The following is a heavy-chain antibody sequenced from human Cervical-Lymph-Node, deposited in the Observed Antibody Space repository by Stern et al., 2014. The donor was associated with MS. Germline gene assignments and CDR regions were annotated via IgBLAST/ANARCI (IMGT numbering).Heavy chain of an antibody. D-gene: IGHD4-17*01. V-gene: IGHV1-69*01. Sequence: QVPLVESGAEVKKPGSSVKVSCKASGGTFSNYATSWVRPAPGQGLEWMGGIVPLFGKPNYAQKFQGRGTITPDESTSTAYMDLSSLRSEDTAVYYCASPLTATSVPFGYYGMDVWGQGTTVTVS. J-gene: IGHJ6*02. CDR3: ASPLTATSVPFGYYGMDV. CDR2: IVPLFGKP. CDR1: GGTFSNYA.